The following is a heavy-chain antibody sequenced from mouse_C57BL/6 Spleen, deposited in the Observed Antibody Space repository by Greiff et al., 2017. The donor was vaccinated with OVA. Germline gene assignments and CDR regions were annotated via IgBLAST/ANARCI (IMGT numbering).Heavy chain of an antibody. CDR3: AGYYDYDDGWFAY. V-gene: IGHV3-6*01. CDR1: GYSITSGYY. CDR2: ISYDGSN. Sequence: EVQLVESGPGLVKPSQSLSLTCSVTGYSITSGYYWNWIRQFPGNKLEWMGYISYDGSNNYNPSLKNRISITRDTAKNQFFLKLNSVTTEDTATYYCAGYYDYDDGWFAYWGQGTLVTVSA. D-gene: IGHD2-4*01. J-gene: IGHJ3*01.